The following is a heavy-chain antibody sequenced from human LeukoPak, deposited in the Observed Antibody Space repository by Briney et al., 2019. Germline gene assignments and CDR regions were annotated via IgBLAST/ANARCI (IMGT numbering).Heavy chain of an antibody. D-gene: IGHD4-23*01. CDR2: ISYTGTYI. Sequence: GGSLRLSCAASAFSLSAYNMNWVRQAPGKGLEWVSSISYTGTYIYYADSVKGRFSISRDNSKNTLYLQMNSLRAEDTAVYYCAKDKYGSNSASTGMDVWGQGTTVTVSS. V-gene: IGHV3-21*01. J-gene: IGHJ6*02. CDR3: AKDKYGSNSASTGMDV. CDR1: AFSLSAYN.